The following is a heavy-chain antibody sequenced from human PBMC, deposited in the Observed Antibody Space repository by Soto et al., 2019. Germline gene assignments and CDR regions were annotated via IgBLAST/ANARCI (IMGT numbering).Heavy chain of an antibody. CDR3: ARWGTTGGLDV. J-gene: IGHJ1*01. CDR1: GFTFRSYV. CDR2: TSYDGSDK. D-gene: IGHD3-16*01. Sequence: QVQLVESGGGVVQPGTSLRVSCVGSGFTFRSYVIHWVRQAPGKGLEWVALTSYDGSDKNYDDSVRGRFTISRDNSRNTVDLQMDSLRLEDTALYYCARWGTTGGLDVWGQGTLVSVSS. V-gene: IGHV3-30*19.